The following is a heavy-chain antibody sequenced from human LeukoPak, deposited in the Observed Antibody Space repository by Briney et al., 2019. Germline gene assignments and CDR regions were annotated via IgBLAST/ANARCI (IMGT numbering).Heavy chain of an antibody. J-gene: IGHJ6*02. CDR3: ATGPRAASDYYYYGMDV. V-gene: IGHV1-24*01. Sequence: ASVKVSCKVSGYTLTELSMHWVRQAPGKGLEWMGGFDPEDGETIYAQKFQGRVTMTEDTSTDTAYMELSSLRSEDTAVYCCATGPRAASDYYYYGMDVWGQGTTVTVSS. D-gene: IGHD6-13*01. CDR1: GYTLTELS. CDR2: FDPEDGET.